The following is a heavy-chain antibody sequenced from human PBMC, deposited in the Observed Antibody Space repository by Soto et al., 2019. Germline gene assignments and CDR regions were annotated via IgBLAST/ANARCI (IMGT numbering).Heavy chain of an antibody. V-gene: IGHV4-39*02. CDR1: GGSISSTSYY. D-gene: IGHD6-6*01. J-gene: IGHJ4*02. Sequence: QLQLQESGPGLVKPSETLSLTCTVSGGSISSTSYYWAWVRQPPGKGLEWIGSIYYTGATYYNPPLKSGVTISVDTSQNQFSLKLSSVTAADTAVYYCTREYSSSSAYGGQGTLVTVSS. CDR3: TREYSSSSAY. CDR2: IYYTGAT.